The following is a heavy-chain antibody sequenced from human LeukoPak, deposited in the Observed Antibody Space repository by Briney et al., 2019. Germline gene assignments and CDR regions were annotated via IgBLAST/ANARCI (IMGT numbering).Heavy chain of an antibody. CDR2: MNVNIVKT. Sequence: ASVKVSCTASGYTFSIYDIRGGRQAPEQGLGWVVWMNVNIVKTGYTQKYHGRVTMTRNTSISTAYMELSSMRSEDTDVYYCARGGYSSSWYGKYYYYYGIDVWGQGTTVTVSS. J-gene: IGHJ6*02. D-gene: IGHD6-13*01. V-gene: IGHV1-8*01. CDR3: ARGGYSSSWYGKYYYYYGIDV. CDR1: GYTFSIYD.